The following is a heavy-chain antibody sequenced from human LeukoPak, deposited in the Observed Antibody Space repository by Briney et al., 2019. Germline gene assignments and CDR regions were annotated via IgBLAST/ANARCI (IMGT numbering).Heavy chain of an antibody. CDR3: ARLISSSRTYYFDY. Sequence: SETLSLTCAVYGGSFSGYYWSWIRQPPGKGLEWIGSIYHSGSTYYNPSLKSRVTISVDTSKNQFSLKLSSVTAADTAVYYCARLISSSRTYYFDYWGQGTLVTVSS. CDR1: GGSFSGYY. V-gene: IGHV4-34*01. J-gene: IGHJ4*02. D-gene: IGHD6-13*01. CDR2: IYHSGST.